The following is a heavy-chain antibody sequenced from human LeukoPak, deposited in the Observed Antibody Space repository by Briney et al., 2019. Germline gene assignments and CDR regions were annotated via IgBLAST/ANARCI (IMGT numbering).Heavy chain of an antibody. J-gene: IGHJ4*01. CDR3: AREEQDGSGSYYSLPHDY. CDR1: GYTFTDYY. V-gene: IGHV1-2*02. Sequence: GASVKVSCKASGYTFTDYYMHWVRQAPGQGLEWMGWINPNSGDTNYAQKFQGRVTMTRDTSISTAYMELSRLRSNDTAVYYCAREEQDGSGSYYSLPHDYCGQGTLVTVSS. CDR2: INPNSGDT. D-gene: IGHD3-10*01.